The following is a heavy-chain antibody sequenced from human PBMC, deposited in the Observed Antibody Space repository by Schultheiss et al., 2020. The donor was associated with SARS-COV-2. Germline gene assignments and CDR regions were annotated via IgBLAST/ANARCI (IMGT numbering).Heavy chain of an antibody. CDR2: ISSSSSTI. Sequence: GGSLRLSCAASGFTFSASAVHWVRQASGKGLEWVSYISSSSSTIYYADSVKGRFTISRDNAKNSLYLQMNSLTAEDTAVYYCATDQVSIGTSPTFDYWGQGTLVTVSS. D-gene: IGHD1-26*01. J-gene: IGHJ4*02. V-gene: IGHV3-48*01. CDR1: GFTFSASA. CDR3: ATDQVSIGTSPTFDY.